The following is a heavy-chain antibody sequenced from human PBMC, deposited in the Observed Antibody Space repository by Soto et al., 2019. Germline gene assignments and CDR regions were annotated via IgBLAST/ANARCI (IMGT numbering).Heavy chain of an antibody. V-gene: IGHV1-2*04. CDR1: GYTFTGYY. D-gene: IGHD3-10*01. CDR2: INPNSGGT. J-gene: IGHJ6*02. Sequence: ASVKVSCKASGYTFTGYYMHWVRQAPGQGLEWMGWINPNSGGTNYAQKFQGWVTMTRDTSISTAYMELSSLRSDDTAVYYCARDYYGSGSYYNFAYYYGMDVWGQGTTVTVSS. CDR3: ARDYYGSGSYYNFAYYYGMDV.